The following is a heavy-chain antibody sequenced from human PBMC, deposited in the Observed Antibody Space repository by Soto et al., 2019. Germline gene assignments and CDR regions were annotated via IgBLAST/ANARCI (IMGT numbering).Heavy chain of an antibody. CDR3: ARVTTMIRASDI. CDR2: IYYSGST. D-gene: IGHD3-22*01. J-gene: IGHJ3*02. V-gene: IGHV4-59*01. Sequence: SETLSLTCTVSGGSISSYYWSWIRQPPGKGLEWIGYIYYSGSTNYNPSLKSRVTISVDTSKNQFSLKLSSVTAADTAVYYCARVTTMIRASDIWGQGTMVTVSS. CDR1: GGSISSYY.